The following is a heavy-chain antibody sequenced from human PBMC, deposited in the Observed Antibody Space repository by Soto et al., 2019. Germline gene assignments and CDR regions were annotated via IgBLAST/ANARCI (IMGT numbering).Heavy chain of an antibody. CDR1: GDSVSSNSAA. CDR3: ARDSGMENWFDP. D-gene: IGHD3-10*01. Sequence: SQTLSLTCAISGDSVSSNSAALNWIRQSPSRGLEWLGGTYYRSKWYNDYAVSVKSRITINPDTSKNQFSLQLSSVTPEDTAVYYCARDSGMENWFDPWGQGTLVTVSS. CDR2: TYYRSKWYN. V-gene: IGHV6-1*01. J-gene: IGHJ5*02.